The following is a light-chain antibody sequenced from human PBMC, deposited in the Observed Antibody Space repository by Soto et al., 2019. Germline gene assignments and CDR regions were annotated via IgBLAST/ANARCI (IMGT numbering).Light chain of an antibody. CDR3: LLYYAGAYV. CDR2: RTS. V-gene: IGLV7-43*01. J-gene: IGLJ1*01. CDR1: TGAFTSGYY. Sequence: QAVVTQEPSLTASPGGTVTLTCASGTGAFTSGYYPNWFQQKPGQAPRARRYRTSNKHSWTPARFSGSLLGGKAALTLSGVQPEDEAEYYCLLYYAGAYVFGTGTKVTVL.